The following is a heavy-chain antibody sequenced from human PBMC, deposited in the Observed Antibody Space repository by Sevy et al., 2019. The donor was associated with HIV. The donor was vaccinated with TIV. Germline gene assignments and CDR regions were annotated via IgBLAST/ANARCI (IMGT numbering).Heavy chain of an antibody. D-gene: IGHD3-22*01. J-gene: IGHJ4*02. Sequence: ASVKVSCKVSGSTLTELSIHWVRQAPRKGLEWIATFDPEDGQTIYAQKFQGRVTMTEDTSTDTGYMEVSSLRSEDTAIYYCATTKDYYESSGSPIDYWGQGPLVTVSS. V-gene: IGHV1-24*01. CDR2: FDPEDGQT. CDR1: GSTLTELS. CDR3: ATTKDYYESSGSPIDY.